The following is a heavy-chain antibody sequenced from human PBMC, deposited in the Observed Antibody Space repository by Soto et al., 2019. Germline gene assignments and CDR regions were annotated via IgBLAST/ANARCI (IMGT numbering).Heavy chain of an antibody. J-gene: IGHJ4*02. CDR1: GYNFIDNY. D-gene: IGHD6-6*01. Sequence: PRASVKVSCKASGYNFIDNYIHWVRQAPGQGLEWMGWINPNNGGTNYPQKFQGRVTMTRDTSVSSTYMEVSRLRSDDTAIFYCARGNPTLGARPEYYFDSWGQGTLVTVSS. V-gene: IGHV1-2*02. CDR2: INPNNGGT. CDR3: ARGNPTLGARPEYYFDS.